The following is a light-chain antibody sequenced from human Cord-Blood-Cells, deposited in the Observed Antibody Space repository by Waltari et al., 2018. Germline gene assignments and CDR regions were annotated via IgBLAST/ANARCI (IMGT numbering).Light chain of an antibody. V-gene: IGLV2-14*01. CDR3: SSYTTSSTRV. CDR2: DVS. CDR1: SSDVGGYNY. Sequence: QSALTQPASVSGSPGQSITISCTGTSSDVGGYNYVSWYQQHPGKAPKLMIYDVSTRPSGFSKRFSGSKSGNTASLTISGLQAGDEADYYCSSYTTSSTRVFGGGTKLTVL. J-gene: IGLJ3*02.